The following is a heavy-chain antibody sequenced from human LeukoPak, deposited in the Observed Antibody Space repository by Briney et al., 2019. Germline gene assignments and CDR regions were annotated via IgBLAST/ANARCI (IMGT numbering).Heavy chain of an antibody. Sequence: GASVKVSCKASGYTFTGYYMHWVRQDPGQGLEWMGWIDPNSGDTNYAQKFQGRVTMTRDTSISTAYMELSRLRSDDTAVYYCARGDIGSVDYWGQGTLVTVSS. CDR1: GYTFTGYY. J-gene: IGHJ4*02. V-gene: IGHV1-2*02. CDR2: IDPNSGDT. D-gene: IGHD3-16*01. CDR3: ARGDIGSVDY.